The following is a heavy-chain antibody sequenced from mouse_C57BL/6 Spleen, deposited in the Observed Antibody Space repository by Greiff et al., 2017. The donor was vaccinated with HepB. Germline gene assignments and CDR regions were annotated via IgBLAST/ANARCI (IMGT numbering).Heavy chain of an antibody. CDR1: GFTFSSYG. V-gene: IGHV5-6*01. CDR3: AREGGTTVGARVDY. Sequence: EVKLVESGGDLVKPGGSLKLSCAASGFTFSSYGMSWVRPTPDKRLEWVATISSGGSYNYYPDSVKGRFTSARDNAKNTLYWQMSSMKSEDTAMYYCAREGGTTVGARVDYWGQGTTLTVSS. D-gene: IGHD1-1*01. J-gene: IGHJ2*01. CDR2: ISSGGSYN.